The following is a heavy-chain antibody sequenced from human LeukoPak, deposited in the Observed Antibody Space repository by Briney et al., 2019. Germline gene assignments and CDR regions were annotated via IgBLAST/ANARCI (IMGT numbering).Heavy chain of an antibody. J-gene: IGHJ4*02. CDR3: ATGPSKWELLAH. CDR2: LDPEDGEK. V-gene: IGHV1-24*01. CDR1: GHTLTELS. D-gene: IGHD1-26*01. Sequence: GASVKVSCKVSGHTLTELSMHWVRQAPGKGLEWMGGLDPEDGEKIYAQKFQGRVTMTEDTSTDTAYMDLSSLRSEDTAVYHCATGPSKWELLAHWGQGTQVTVSS.